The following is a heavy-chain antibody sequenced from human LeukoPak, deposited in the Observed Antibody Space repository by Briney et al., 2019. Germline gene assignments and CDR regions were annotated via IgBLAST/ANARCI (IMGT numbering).Heavy chain of an antibody. CDR1: GFTFSGYT. V-gene: IGHV3-21*01. CDR3: ARGRDDLLTGYYNSYYYYYGMDV. D-gene: IGHD3-9*01. J-gene: IGHJ6*02. CDR2: ISSSSRYI. Sequence: GGSLRLSCAASGFTFSGYTMNWVRQAPGKGLEWVASISSSSRYISYADSVKGRFTISRDNAKNSLSLQMNSLRAENTAVYYCARGRDDLLTGYYNSYYYYYGMDVWGQGTTVTVSS.